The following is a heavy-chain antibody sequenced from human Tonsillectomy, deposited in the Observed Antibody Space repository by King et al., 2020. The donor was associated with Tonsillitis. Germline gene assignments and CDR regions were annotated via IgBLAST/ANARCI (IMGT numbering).Heavy chain of an antibody. J-gene: IGHJ4*02. CDR1: GCTFSSYG. V-gene: IGHV3-30*18. Sequence: QLVQSGGGVVQPGRSLRLSCAASGCTFSSYGMHWVRQAPGKGLEWGAVISYDGSNKYYADSVKGRFTISRDNSKNTLYLQMNSLRAEDTAVYYCAKHARGWLVYYFDYWGQGTLVTVSS. D-gene: IGHD6-19*01. CDR3: AKHARGWLVYYFDY. CDR2: ISYDGSNK.